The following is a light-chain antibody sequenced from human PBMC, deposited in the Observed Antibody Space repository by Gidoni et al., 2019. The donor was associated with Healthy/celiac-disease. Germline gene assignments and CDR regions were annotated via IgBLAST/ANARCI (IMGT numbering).Light chain of an antibody. CDR2: QAS. CDR1: KVGDKY. J-gene: IGLJ2*01. CDR3: QAWDSSKGV. V-gene: IGLV3-1*01. Sequence: SYELTQPPSVSVSQGQTASITCSGDKVGDKYACWYQQKPGQSPVLVIYQASKRPSGIPERFSGSNSGNTATLTISGTQAMDEADYYCQAWDSSKGVFGGGTKLTVL.